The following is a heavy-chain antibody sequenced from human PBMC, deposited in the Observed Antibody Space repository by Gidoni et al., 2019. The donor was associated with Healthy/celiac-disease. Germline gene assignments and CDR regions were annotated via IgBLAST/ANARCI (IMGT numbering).Heavy chain of an antibody. D-gene: IGHD3-22*01. J-gene: IGHJ4*02. CDR3: TRDPYYYDSSGYAPFDY. Sequence: EVQLVASGGGLVQPGRSLRLSCTASGFTFGDYAMRWVRQAPGKGLEWVGFIRSKAYGGTTEYAASVKGRFTISRDDSKSIAYLQMNSLKTEDTAVYYCTRDPYYYDSSGYAPFDYWGQGTLVTVSS. CDR2: IRSKAYGGTT. CDR1: GFTFGDYA. V-gene: IGHV3-49*04.